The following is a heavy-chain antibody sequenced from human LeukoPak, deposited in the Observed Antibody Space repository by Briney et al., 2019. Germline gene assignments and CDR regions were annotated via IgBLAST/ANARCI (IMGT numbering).Heavy chain of an antibody. D-gene: IGHD2/OR15-2a*01. CDR1: GFTFRTYE. J-gene: IGHJ4*02. CDR3: ARAVYYLLGHSLLPGFDS. V-gene: IGHV3-48*03. Sequence: GGSLRLSCADSGFTFRTYEMNWVRQAPGKGLEWVSSIGTIISTTYYADSLKGRFTVSRDAAKSSLYLEMSSLRAEDTAVYYDARAVYYLLGHSLLPGFDSWGQETLVIVFS. CDR2: IGTIISTT.